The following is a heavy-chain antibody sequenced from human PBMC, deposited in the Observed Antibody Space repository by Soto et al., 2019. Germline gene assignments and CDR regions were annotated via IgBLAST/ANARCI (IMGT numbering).Heavy chain of an antibody. J-gene: IGHJ6*03. Sequence: EVQLVESGGGLVQHGGSLRHYCAASGFTFSSYSMNWVRQAPGKGLEWVSYISSSSSTIYYADSVKGRFTISRDNAKNSLYLQMNSLRAEDTAVYYCARVGNYDLPYYYYMDVWRKGTTVTVSS. CDR1: GFTFSSYS. CDR3: ARVGNYDLPYYYYMDV. D-gene: IGHD3-3*01. CDR2: ISSSSSTI. V-gene: IGHV3-48*01.